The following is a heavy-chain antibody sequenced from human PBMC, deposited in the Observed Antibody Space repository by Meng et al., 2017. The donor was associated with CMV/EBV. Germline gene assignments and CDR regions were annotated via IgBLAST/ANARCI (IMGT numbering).Heavy chain of an antibody. CDR1: GGSISSYY. V-gene: IGHV4-59*01. CDR3: ARLGYSSSWYPNWFDP. D-gene: IGHD6-13*01. J-gene: IGHJ5*02. Sequence: ESLKISYTVSGGSISSYYWSWIRQPPGKGLEWIGYIYYSGSTNYNPSLKSRVTISVDTSKNQFSLKLSSVTAADTAVYYCARLGYSSSWYPNWFDPWGQGTLVTVSS. CDR2: IYYSGST.